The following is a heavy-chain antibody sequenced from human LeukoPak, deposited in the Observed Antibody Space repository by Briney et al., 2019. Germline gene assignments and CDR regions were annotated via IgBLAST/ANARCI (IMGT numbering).Heavy chain of an antibody. CDR1: GYSFTTYW. CDR2: VYPGDSDT. V-gene: IGHV5-51*01. J-gene: IGHJ3*02. D-gene: IGHD5-18*01. CDR3: ARVGHSFGPNAFDI. Sequence: PGESLKISCKSSGYSFTTYWITWVRQMPGKGLEWMGIVYPGDSDTRYSPSFQGQVTISADKSITTAFLQWTSLEASDTAMYYCARVGHSFGPNAFDIWGQGTVVTVSS.